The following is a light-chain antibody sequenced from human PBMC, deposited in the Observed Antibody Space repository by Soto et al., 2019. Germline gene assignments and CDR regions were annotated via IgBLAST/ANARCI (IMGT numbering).Light chain of an antibody. V-gene: IGLV1-44*01. CDR2: SNN. J-gene: IGLJ1*01. CDR1: SSNIGSNT. Sequence: QSVLTQPPSASGAPGQRVTISCYGSSSNIGSNTVNWYQQLPGTAPKLLIYSNNQRPSGVPDRFSGSKSGTSASLAISGLQSEDEXDYYCAAWDDSLNGLYVFGTGTKVTVL. CDR3: AAWDDSLNGLYV.